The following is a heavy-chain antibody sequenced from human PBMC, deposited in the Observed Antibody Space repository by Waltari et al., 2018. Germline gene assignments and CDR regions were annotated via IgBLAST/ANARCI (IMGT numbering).Heavy chain of an antibody. J-gene: IGHJ4*02. V-gene: IGHV3-23*01. CDR3: AKGHQLPTYYFDY. CDR2: IRGSGGST. CDR1: GFTFSSYA. D-gene: IGHD2-2*01. Sequence: EVQLLESGGGLVQPGGSLRLSCAASGFTFSSYAMSWVRQAPGRGLGWGAAIRGSGGSTYYADSVKGRFTISRDNSKNTLYLQMNSLRAEDTAVYYCAKGHQLPTYYFDYWGQGTLVTVSS.